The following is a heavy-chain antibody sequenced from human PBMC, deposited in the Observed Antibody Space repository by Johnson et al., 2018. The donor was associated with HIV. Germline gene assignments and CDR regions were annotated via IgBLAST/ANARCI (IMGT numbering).Heavy chain of an antibody. CDR1: GFTVSASS. V-gene: IGHV3-53*01. CDR3: ARDRLGYSSSWGGVDAFDI. D-gene: IGHD6-13*01. J-gene: IGHJ3*02. CDR2: IYSGGST. Sequence: EQLVESGGGLIQPGGSLRLSCAASGFTVSASSMIWVRQAPGEGLEWVSVIYSGGSTYYADSVKGRFTISRDNSKNTLYLQMNSLRAEDTAVYYCARDRLGYSSSWGGVDAFDIWGQGTMVTVSS.